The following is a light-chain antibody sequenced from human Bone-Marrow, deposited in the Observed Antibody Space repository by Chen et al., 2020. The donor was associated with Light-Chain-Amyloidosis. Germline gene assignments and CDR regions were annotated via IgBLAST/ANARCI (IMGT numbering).Light chain of an antibody. V-gene: IGLV2-14*01. J-gene: IGLJ1*01. CDR1: SSDVGGDNH. Sequence: QSALTQPASVSGSPGQSITLSCTGTSSDVGGDNHVSWYQQHPDKAPKLMIYEVTNRPSWVPDRFSGSKSDNTDSLTISGLQTEDEADYFCSSYAITNTLVFGSGTRVTVL. CDR3: SSYAITNTLV. CDR2: EVT.